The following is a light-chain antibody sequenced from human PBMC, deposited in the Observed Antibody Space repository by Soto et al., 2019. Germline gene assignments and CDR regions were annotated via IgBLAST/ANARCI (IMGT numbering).Light chain of an antibody. CDR1: SSDVGGYNY. V-gene: IGLV2-14*03. Sequence: QSALTQPASLSGSPGQSITISCTGTSSDVGGYNYVSWYQRHPGKAPKLMIFDVSNRPSGVSNRFSGSKSANTASLTISGLQAEDEADYFCSSYTSSTTPYVFGTGTKVTVL. CDR3: SSYTSSTTPYV. CDR2: DVS. J-gene: IGLJ1*01.